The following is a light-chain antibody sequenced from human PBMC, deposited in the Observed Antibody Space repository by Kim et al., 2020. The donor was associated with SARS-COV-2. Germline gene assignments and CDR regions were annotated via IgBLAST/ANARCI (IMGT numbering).Light chain of an antibody. Sequence: SISSWLAWYQQKPGKAPNLLIYKASYLESGVPSRFSGSGSGTEFTLTISSLQPDDFATYYCQQYNSYPTFGQGTKVDIK. CDR3: QQYNSYPT. CDR2: KAS. V-gene: IGKV1-5*03. J-gene: IGKJ1*01. CDR1: SISSW.